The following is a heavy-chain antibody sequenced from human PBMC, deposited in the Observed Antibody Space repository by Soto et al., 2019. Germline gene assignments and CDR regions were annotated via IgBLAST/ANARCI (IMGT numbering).Heavy chain of an antibody. V-gene: IGHV3-66*01. D-gene: IGHD3-3*01. CDR2: IYSGGST. Sequence: GGSLRLSCTASGFTVSSNDMSWVRQAPGKGLEWVSVIYSGGSTYYADSVKGRFTISRDKSRNTLYLQMKSLRAEDTAVYYCARYHPPSGVVMEYYFDYWGQGTPVTVSS. CDR3: ARYHPPSGVVMEYYFDY. J-gene: IGHJ4*02. CDR1: GFTVSSND.